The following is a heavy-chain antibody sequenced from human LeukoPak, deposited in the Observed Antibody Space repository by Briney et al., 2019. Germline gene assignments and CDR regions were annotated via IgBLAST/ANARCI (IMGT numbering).Heavy chain of an antibody. CDR2: IKQDGSEE. CDR1: AFTFSRYW. CDR3: ARDWNGRAYDTWL. D-gene: IGHD3-3*01. Sequence: GGSLRLSCAAYAFTFSRYWMSWVRQAPGKGLEWVGNIKQDGSEENYVDSVKGRFTISRDNAENSVYVQMNSRRAEDTAVYYCARDWNGRAYDTWLWGQGTQVTVSS. J-gene: IGHJ4*02. V-gene: IGHV3-7*01.